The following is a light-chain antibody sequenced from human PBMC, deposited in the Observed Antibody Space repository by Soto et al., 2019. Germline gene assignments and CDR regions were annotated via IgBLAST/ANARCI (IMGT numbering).Light chain of an antibody. V-gene: IGKV3-15*01. CDR3: QQYNNWPPWT. Sequence: EIVLTQSPGTLCLSPGERATLSGRASQSVSSSLAGYQQKPDEAPRHLIYGASTRATGIPARFSGSGSGTEFTLTISSLQSEDFAVYYCQQYNNWPPWTFGQGTKVDIK. CDR2: GAS. J-gene: IGKJ1*01. CDR1: QSVSSS.